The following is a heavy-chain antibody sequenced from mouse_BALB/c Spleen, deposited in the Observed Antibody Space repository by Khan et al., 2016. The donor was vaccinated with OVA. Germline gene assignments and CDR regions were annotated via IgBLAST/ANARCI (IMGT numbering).Heavy chain of an antibody. CDR2: ISYSGST. D-gene: IGHD1-1*01. Sequence: EVQLQESGPGLVKPSQSLSLTCTVTGYSITTDYAWNWIRQFPGNRLEWLSYISYSGSTNYNPSLKSRFSITRDTSKNQFFLQLNSVTTEDTATYYCARRYYYGHWYFDVWGAGTTVTVSS. CDR1: GYSITTDYA. V-gene: IGHV3-2*02. J-gene: IGHJ1*01. CDR3: ARRYYYGHWYFDV.